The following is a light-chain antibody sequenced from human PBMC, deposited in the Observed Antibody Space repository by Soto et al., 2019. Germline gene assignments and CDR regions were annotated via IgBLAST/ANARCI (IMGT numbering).Light chain of an antibody. CDR2: TNN. V-gene: IGLV1-44*01. CDR1: GSNIGSNT. CDR3: ATWDDSLNGYV. Sequence: QSVVTHAPSASWTPGQRITISCSGSGSNIGSNTVTWYQQLPRTAPKLLIYTNNQRPSGVPDRFSGSRSGTSASLAISGLQSGDEADYYCATWDDSLNGYVFGTGTKVTVL. J-gene: IGLJ1*01.